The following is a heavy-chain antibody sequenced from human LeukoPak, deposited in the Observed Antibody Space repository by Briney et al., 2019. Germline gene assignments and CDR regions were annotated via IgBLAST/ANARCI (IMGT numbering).Heavy chain of an antibody. CDR2: ISGYNANT. D-gene: IGHD3-10*01. CDR3: ARGRYLFGSGSYYPEGMDV. CDR1: GYTFPSFG. Sequence: SVKVSCKSSGYTFPSFGTNRVRQAPGQGLELVGWISGYNANTNDAQKLKGRVTMPTATCTSTAYMELRRLRSDDTAVYYCARGRYLFGSGSYYPEGMDVWGQGTTVTVSS. V-gene: IGHV1-18*01. J-gene: IGHJ6*02.